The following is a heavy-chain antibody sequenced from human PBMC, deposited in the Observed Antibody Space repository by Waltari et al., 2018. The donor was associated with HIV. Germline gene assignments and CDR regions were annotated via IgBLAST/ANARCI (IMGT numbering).Heavy chain of an antibody. CDR2: IKSKTDGGTT. CDR3: TTEWYYNSSPVAY. Sequence: EVQLVESGGGLVKPGGSLRLSCAASGFTFSNAWMTWVRQAPGKGLEWVGRIKSKTDGGTTDYAAPVKGRFTISRDDSKNTLHLQMNSLKTEDTAVYYCTTEWYYNSSPVAYWGQGTLVTVSS. V-gene: IGHV3-15*01. D-gene: IGHD3-22*01. J-gene: IGHJ4*02. CDR1: GFTFSNAW.